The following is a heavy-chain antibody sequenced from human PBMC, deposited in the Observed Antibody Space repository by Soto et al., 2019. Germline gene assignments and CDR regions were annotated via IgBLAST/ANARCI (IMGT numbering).Heavy chain of an antibody. V-gene: IGHV4-30-4*01. CDR1: GDSISNLDYF. CDR3: ARGRYCLTGRCFPNWFDS. J-gene: IGHJ5*01. Sequence: PSETLSLTCSVSGDSISNLDYFWAWIRQPPGQALEYIGYIYKSATTYYNPSFESRVAISVDTSKSPFSLNLTSVTAADTAVYFCARGRYCLTGRCFPNWFDSWGQGALVTVSS. CDR2: IYKSATT. D-gene: IGHD7-27*01.